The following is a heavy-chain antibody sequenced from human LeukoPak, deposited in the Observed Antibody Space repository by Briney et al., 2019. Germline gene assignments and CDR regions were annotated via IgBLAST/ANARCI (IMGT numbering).Heavy chain of an antibody. D-gene: IGHD3-10*01. CDR2: ISGSGGST. CDR3: AKEFSSRLVWFGELPIDY. CDR1: GFTFSSYA. V-gene: IGHV3-23*01. J-gene: IGHJ4*02. Sequence: GGSLRLSCAASGFTFSSYAMSWVRQAPGKGLDWVSGISGSGGSTYYADSLKGRFTISRDNAKNSLYLQMNSLRAEDTAVYYCAKEFSSRLVWFGELPIDYWGQGTLVTVSS.